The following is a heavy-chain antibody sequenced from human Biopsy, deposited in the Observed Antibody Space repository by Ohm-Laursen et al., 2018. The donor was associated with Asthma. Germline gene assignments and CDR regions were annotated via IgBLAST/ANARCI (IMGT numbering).Heavy chain of an antibody. V-gene: IGHV4-30-2*01. CDR2: NYHSGST. CDR3: ARVKDGYNFDY. D-gene: IGHD5-24*01. CDR1: GGSISSGGYS. Sequence: SETLSLTCAVSGGSISSGGYSWSWNRQPPGKGLEWIGYNYHSGSTYYNPSLKSRVTISVDRSKNQFYLKLSSVTAADTAVYYCARVKDGYNFDYWGQGTLVTVSS. J-gene: IGHJ4*02.